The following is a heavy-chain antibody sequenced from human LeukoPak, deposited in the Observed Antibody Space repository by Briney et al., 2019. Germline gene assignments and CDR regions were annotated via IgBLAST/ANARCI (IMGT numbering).Heavy chain of an antibody. V-gene: IGHV3-23*01. CDR3: AKVSSYCSSTSCYPDY. D-gene: IGHD2-2*01. CDR1: GFTFSSYA. CDR2: ISGSGGST. Sequence: GGSLRLSCAASGFTFSSYAMSWVRQAPGKGLEWVSAISGSGGSTYYADSVKGRFTISRDNSKNTLYLQMNSMRAEDPAVYYCAKVSSYCSSTSCYPDYWGQGTLVTVSS. J-gene: IGHJ4*02.